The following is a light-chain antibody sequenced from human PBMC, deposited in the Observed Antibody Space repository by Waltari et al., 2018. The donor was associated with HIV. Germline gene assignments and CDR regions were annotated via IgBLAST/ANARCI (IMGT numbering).Light chain of an antibody. CDR1: SSNIGSNS. CDR2: RND. J-gene: IGLJ1*01. Sequence: QSVLTQPPSASGTPGHRVTMSCSGGSSNIGSNSVNWYQHLPETSPRLLIFRNDQRPSGVPGRCSSAKSVTSASLAISWLQSEDEAEYYCAVWDDSLSEYVFGPGTRVTVL. V-gene: IGLV1-44*01. CDR3: AVWDDSLSEYV.